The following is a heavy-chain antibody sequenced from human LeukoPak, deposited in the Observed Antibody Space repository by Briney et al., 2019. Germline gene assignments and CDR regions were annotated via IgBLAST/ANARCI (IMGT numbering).Heavy chain of an antibody. CDR2: ISGGGDST. CDR1: GFTFSSYG. Sequence: TGGSLRLSCAASGFTFSSYGMSWVRQAPGQGLEWVSGISGGGDSTYYADSVKGRFTISRDNSKNTLYLQMNSLRAEDTAVYYCAKRGGSSFFAFDIWDQGTMVTVSS. CDR3: AKRGGSSFFAFDI. J-gene: IGHJ3*02. V-gene: IGHV3-23*01. D-gene: IGHD3-3*02.